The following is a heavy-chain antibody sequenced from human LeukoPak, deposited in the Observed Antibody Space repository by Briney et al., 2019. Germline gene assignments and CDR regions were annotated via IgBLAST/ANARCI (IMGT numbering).Heavy chain of an antibody. CDR2: IWYDGSNK. D-gene: IGHD2-8*01. J-gene: IGHJ4*02. Sequence: GGSLRLSCAASGFTFSSYGMHWVRQAPGKGLEWVAVIWYDGSNKYYADYVKGRFTISRDNSKNTLYLQMNSLRAEDTAVYYCAKPYCTNGVCSGFDYWGQGTLVTVSS. V-gene: IGHV3-33*06. CDR1: GFTFSSYG. CDR3: AKPYCTNGVCSGFDY.